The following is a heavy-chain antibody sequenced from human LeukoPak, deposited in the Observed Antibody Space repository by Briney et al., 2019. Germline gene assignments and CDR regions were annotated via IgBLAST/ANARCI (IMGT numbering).Heavy chain of an antibody. Sequence: GGSLRLSCAASGFTFSSYWMSWVRKAPGKGLAWVANIKQDGSEKYYVDSVKGRFTISRDNAKNSLYLQMNSLRAEDTAVYYCARDQGFHSYGYGGGQGTLVTVSS. J-gene: IGHJ4*02. V-gene: IGHV3-7*01. CDR2: IKQDGSEK. CDR3: ARDQGFHSYGYG. CDR1: GFTFSSYW. D-gene: IGHD5-18*01.